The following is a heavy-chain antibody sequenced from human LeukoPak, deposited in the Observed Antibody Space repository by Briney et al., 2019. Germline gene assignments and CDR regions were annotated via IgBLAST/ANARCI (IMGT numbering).Heavy chain of an antibody. CDR3: ATSIAVAGWLEGAFDI. CDR2: INHSGST. D-gene: IGHD6-13*01. CDR1: GGSFSGYY. J-gene: IGHJ3*02. Sequence: SETLSLTCAVYGGSFSGYYWSWIRQPPGKGLEWIGEINHSGSTNYNPSLKSRVTISVDTSKNQFSLKLTSVTAADTAVYYCATSIAVAGWLEGAFDIWGQGTMVTVSS. V-gene: IGHV4-34*01.